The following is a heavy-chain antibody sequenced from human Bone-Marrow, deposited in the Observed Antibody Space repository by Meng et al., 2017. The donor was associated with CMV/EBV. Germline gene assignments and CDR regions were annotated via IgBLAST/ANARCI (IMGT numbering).Heavy chain of an antibody. CDR2: ISGSGGST. D-gene: IGHD1-26*01. CDR3: ARARRYSQGGMDV. J-gene: IGHJ6*02. CDR1: GFTFSSYA. Sequence: GESLKISCAASGFTFSSYAMSWVRQAPGKGLEWVSAISGSGGSTYYADSVKGRFTISRDNSKNTLYLQMNSLRAEDTAVYYCARARRYSQGGMDVWGQGTTVTVSS. V-gene: IGHV3-23*01.